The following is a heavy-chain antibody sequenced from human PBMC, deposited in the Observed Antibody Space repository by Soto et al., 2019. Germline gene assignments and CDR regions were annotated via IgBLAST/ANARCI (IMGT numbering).Heavy chain of an antibody. D-gene: IGHD4-17*01. CDR2: IYPGDSDT. CDR1: GYSFTSYW. CDR3: ARSGTDDYGDLTLDY. Sequence: GESLKISCKGSGYSFTSYWIGWVRQMPGKGLEWMGIIYPGDSDTRYSPSFQGQVTISADKSISTAYLQWSSLKASDTAMYYCARSGTDDYGDLTLDYWGQGTLVTVSS. J-gene: IGHJ4*02. V-gene: IGHV5-51*01.